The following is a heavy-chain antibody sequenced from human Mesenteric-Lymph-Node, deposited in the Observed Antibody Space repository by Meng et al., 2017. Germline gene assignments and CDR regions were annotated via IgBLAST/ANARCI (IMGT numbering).Heavy chain of an antibody. CDR1: GFTFNTYA. V-gene: IGHV3-23*01. CDR3: AKPPVAYCSSSSCRYFDY. D-gene: IGHD2-2*01. Sequence: GGSLRLSCAASGFTFNTYAMSWVRQAPGKGLEWVPTISGSGGSTYYTDPVKGPFTISRDNSKNTLYLQMNSLRAEDTAVYYCAKPPVAYCSSSSCRYFDYWGQGTLVTVSS. J-gene: IGHJ4*02. CDR2: ISGSGGST.